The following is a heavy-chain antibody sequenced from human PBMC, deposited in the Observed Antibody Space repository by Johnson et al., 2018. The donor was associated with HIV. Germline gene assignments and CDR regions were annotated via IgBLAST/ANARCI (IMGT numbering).Heavy chain of an antibody. CDR2: ISYDGSNK. J-gene: IGHJ3*02. Sequence: QEKLVESGGGVVQPGRSLRLSCAASGFTFSSYAMHWVRQAPGKGLEWVAVISYDGSNKYYADSVKGRFTISRDNSKNTLDLQMNSLRTEDTAMYYCAKGQSSGYPKDAFDIWGRGTIVIVSS. CDR3: AKGQSSGYPKDAFDI. D-gene: IGHD3-22*01. CDR1: GFTFSSYA. V-gene: IGHV3-30-3*01.